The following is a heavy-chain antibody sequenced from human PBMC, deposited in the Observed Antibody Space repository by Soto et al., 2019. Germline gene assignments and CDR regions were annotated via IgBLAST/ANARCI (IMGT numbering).Heavy chain of an antibody. CDR3: ARHNIPGVRRYCSGGSCYSGGYYFDY. CDR1: GGSISSSSYY. D-gene: IGHD2-15*01. Sequence: SETLSLTCTVSGGSISSSSYYWGWIRQPPGKGLEWIGSIYYSGSTYYNPSLKSRVTISVDTSKNQFSLKLSSVTAADTAVYYCARHNIPGVRRYCSGGSCYSGGYYFDYWGQGTLVTVSS. V-gene: IGHV4-39*01. J-gene: IGHJ4*02. CDR2: IYYSGST.